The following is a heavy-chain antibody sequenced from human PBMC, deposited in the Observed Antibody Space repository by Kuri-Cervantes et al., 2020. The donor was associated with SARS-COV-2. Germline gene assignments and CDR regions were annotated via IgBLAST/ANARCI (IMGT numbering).Heavy chain of an antibody. CDR3: ARLGDILTGYSVYFDY. Sequence: SETLSLTCAVSGYSISSGYYWGWIRQPPGKGLDWVGSIYHSGSTYYNPSLKSRVTISVDTSKNQFSLKLSSVTAADTAVYYCARLGDILTGYSVYFDYWGQGTLVTVSS. CDR1: GYSISSGYY. J-gene: IGHJ4*02. V-gene: IGHV4-38-2*01. D-gene: IGHD3-9*01. CDR2: IYHSGST.